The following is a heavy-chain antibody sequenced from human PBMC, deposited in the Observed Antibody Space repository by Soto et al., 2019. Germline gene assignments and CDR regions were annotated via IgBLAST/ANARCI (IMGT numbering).Heavy chain of an antibody. J-gene: IGHJ4*02. V-gene: IGHV4-59*01. CDR3: ARAARDGYNFDY. CDR1: GGSISSYY. Sequence: XTRSLPCTVSGGSISSYYWSWIRQPPGKGLEWIGYIYYSGSTNYNPSLKSRVTISVDTSKNQFSLKLSSLPAADRAVYYCARAARDGYNFDYWGQGTLVTVSS. CDR2: IYYSGST. D-gene: IGHD5-12*01.